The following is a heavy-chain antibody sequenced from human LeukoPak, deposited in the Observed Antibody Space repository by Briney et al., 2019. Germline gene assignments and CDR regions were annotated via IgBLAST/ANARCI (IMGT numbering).Heavy chain of an antibody. D-gene: IGHD1-26*01. CDR2: IYSGGST. CDR3: AKNSGSYLPPGAWGMDV. Sequence: GGFLRLSCAASGFTVSSNYISWVRQAPGKGLEWVSVIYSGGSTYYADSVKGRFTISRDNSKNTLYLQMNSLRAEDTAVYYCAKNSGSYLPPGAWGMDVWGQGTTVTVSS. J-gene: IGHJ6*02. V-gene: IGHV3-53*01. CDR1: GFTVSSNY.